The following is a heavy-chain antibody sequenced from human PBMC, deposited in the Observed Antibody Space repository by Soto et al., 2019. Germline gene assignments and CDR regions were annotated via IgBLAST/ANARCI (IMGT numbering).Heavy chain of an antibody. CDR1: GYSFAGYW. J-gene: IGHJ4*02. Sequence: GESLKISCKGSGYSFAGYWITWVRQKPGKGLEWMGRIDPSDSQTYYSPSFRGHVTISVTKSITTVFLQWSSLRAPDTAMYYCARQIYDSDTGPHFQYYFDSWGQGTPVTVSS. CDR3: ARQIYDSDTGPHFQYYFDS. V-gene: IGHV5-10-1*01. D-gene: IGHD3-22*01. CDR2: IDPSDSQT.